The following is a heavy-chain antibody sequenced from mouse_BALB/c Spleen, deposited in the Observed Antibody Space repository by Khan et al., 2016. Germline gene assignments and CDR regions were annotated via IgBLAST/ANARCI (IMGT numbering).Heavy chain of an antibody. D-gene: IGHD2-4*01. V-gene: IGHV5-4*02. J-gene: IGHJ3*01. CDR3: AREGLRRGCAY. CDR1: GFTFSDYY. CDR2: ISDGGSYT. Sequence: EVELVESGGGLVKPGGSLKLSCAASGFTFSDYYMYWVRQTPEKRLEWVATISDGGSYTYYPDSVKGRFTISRDNAKNNLYLQMSSLKSEDTAMYYCAREGLRRGCAYWAKGLWSLSLQ.